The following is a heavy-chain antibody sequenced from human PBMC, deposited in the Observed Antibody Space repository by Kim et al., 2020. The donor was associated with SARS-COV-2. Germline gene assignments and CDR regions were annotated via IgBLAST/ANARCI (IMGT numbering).Heavy chain of an antibody. Sequence: SGPTLVNPTQTLTLTCVFSEFSLTTGGVGVAWVRQPPGKALEWLAFIYGNDQKWYSPSLKRRLTIAKDASNNQVVLTLTNMRPVDAGTYYCAHDSPGLYGFDVWGQGTTVTVSS. V-gene: IGHV2-5*01. CDR2: IYGNDQK. CDR1: EFSLTTGGVG. D-gene: IGHD6-19*01. J-gene: IGHJ6*02. CDR3: AHDSPGLYGFDV.